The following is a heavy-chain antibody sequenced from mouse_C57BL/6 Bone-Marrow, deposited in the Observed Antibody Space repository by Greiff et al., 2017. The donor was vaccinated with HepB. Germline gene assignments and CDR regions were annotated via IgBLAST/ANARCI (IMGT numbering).Heavy chain of an antibody. CDR3: ARFSTIVRDWFAY. Sequence: VKLVESGPGLVQPSQSLSITCTVSGFSLTSYGVHWVRQSPGKGLEWLGVIWSGGSTDYNAAFISRLSISKDNSKSQVFFKMNSLQADDTAIYYCARFSTIVRDWFAYWGQGTLVTVSA. J-gene: IGHJ3*01. CDR2: IWSGGST. CDR1: GFSLTSYG. D-gene: IGHD2-5*01. V-gene: IGHV2-2*01.